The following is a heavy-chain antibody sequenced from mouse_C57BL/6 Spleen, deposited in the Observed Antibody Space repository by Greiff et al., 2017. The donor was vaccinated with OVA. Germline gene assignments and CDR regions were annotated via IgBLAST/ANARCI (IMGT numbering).Heavy chain of an antibody. CDR1: GYTFTDYY. V-gene: IGHV1-26*01. Sequence: EVKLMESGPELVKPGASVKISCKASGYTFTDYYMNWVKQSHGKSLEWIGDINPNNGGTSYNQKFKGKATLTVDKSSSTAYMELRSLTSEDSAVYYCARLGEAMDYWGQGTSVTVSS. CDR2: INPNNGGT. D-gene: IGHD4-1*01. J-gene: IGHJ4*01. CDR3: ARLGEAMDY.